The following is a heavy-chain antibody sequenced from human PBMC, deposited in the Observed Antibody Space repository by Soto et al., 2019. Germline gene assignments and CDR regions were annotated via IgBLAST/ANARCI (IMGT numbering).Heavy chain of an antibody. Sequence: QSGGSLRLSCAASGFTFSSYGMHWVRQAPGKGLEWVAVISYDGSNKYYADSVKGRFTISRDNSKNTLYLQMNSLRAEDTAVYYCAGGDQYDYWGQATLVTVSS. J-gene: IGHJ4*02. V-gene: IGHV3-30*03. CDR3: AGGDQYDY. CDR2: ISYDGSNK. CDR1: GFTFSSYG.